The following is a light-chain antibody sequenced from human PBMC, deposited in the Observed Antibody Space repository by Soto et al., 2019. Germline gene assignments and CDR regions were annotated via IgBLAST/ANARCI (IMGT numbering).Light chain of an antibody. CDR3: QQNNNWPLT. J-gene: IGKJ4*01. CDR1: QRVSND. CDR2: GAS. Sequence: EIVRTQSPATLSVSPGARATLSCRASQRVSNDFAWYQQKPDQAPRLLIYGASTRATGVPARFSGGGSGTEFTLTISSLQSEDFALYYCQQNNNWPLTLGGGTKV. V-gene: IGKV3-15*01.